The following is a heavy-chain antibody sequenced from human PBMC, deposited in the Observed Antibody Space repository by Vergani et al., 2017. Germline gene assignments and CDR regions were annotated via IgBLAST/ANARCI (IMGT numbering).Heavy chain of an antibody. CDR1: GFTVSSNY. V-gene: IGHV3-66*01. CDR2: IYSGGST. D-gene: IGHD3-10*01. CDR3: AIGESATKSYY. J-gene: IGHJ4*02. Sequence: EVQLVESGGGLVQPGGSLRLSCAASGFTVSSNYMSWVRQAPGKGLEWVSVIYSGGSTYYADSGKGRFTISRDNSKKTPYLQMNSLRAEDTAVYYCAIGESATKSYYWGQGTLVTVSS.